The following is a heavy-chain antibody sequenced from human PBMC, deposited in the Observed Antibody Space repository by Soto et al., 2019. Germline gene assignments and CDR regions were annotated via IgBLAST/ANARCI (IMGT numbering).Heavy chain of an antibody. CDR3: AXILTVRGPLGYYYGMDV. J-gene: IGHJ6*02. CDR1: GFSLSTSGMC. CDR2: IDWGDDK. V-gene: IGHV2-70*01. D-gene: IGHD3-10*01. Sequence: SGPSLVNPKQTLTLTCTFSGFSLSTSGMCVSWIRQPPGKALEWLALIDWGDDKYYTTSLKTRLTISKDTSKNQVVLTMTNMDPVDTATYYCAXILTVRGPLGYYYGMDVWGQGTTVTVSS.